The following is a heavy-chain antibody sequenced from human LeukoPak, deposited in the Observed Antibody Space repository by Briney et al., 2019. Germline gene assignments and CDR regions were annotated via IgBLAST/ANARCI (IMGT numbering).Heavy chain of an antibody. D-gene: IGHD2-2*02. CDR1: GGSFSGYY. CDR3: ARVRIVVVPAAIRWFDP. J-gene: IGHJ5*02. CDR2: INHSGST. Sequence: SETLSPTCAVYGGSFSGYYWSWIRQPPGKGLEWIGEINHSGSTNYNPSLKSRVTISVDTSKNQFSLKLSSVTAADTAVYYCARVRIVVVPAAIRWFDPWGQGTLVTVSS. V-gene: IGHV4-34*01.